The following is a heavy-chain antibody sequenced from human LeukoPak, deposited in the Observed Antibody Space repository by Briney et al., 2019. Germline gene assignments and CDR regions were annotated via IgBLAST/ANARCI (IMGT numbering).Heavy chain of an antibody. J-gene: IGHJ4*02. CDR2: ISYDGSNK. Sequence: GGSLRLSCAASGFIFSNYAIHWVRQAPGKGLEWVAVISYDGSNKYYADSVKGRFTISRDNSKNTLYLQMNSLRAEDTAVYYCARVAYCGGDCYNTFDYWGQGTLVTVSS. CDR1: GFIFSNYA. CDR3: ARVAYCGGDCYNTFDY. V-gene: IGHV3-30*04. D-gene: IGHD2-21*02.